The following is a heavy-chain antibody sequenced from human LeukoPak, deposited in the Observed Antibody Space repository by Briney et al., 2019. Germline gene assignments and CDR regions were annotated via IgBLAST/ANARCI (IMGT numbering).Heavy chain of an antibody. CDR1: GFTFSSYS. CDR2: ISSSSSYI. V-gene: IGHV3-21*01. D-gene: IGHD3-10*01. J-gene: IGHJ3*02. CDR3: ASIGSGSPSDAFDI. Sequence: PGGSLRLSCAASGFTFSSYSMNWVRQAPGKGLEWVSSISSSSSYIYYADSVKGRFTISRDNAKNSLYLQMNSLRAEDTAVYYCASIGSGSPSDAFDIWGQGTMVTVSS.